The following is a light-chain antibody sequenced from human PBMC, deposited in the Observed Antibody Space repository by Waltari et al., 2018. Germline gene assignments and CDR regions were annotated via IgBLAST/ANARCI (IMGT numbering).Light chain of an antibody. CDR2: AAS. J-gene: IGKJ2*01. V-gene: IGKV1-9*01. CDR1: QDISTF. CDR3: QQFSSFPYT. Sequence: DIQLTQSPSFLSASVRDRVSVTCRASQDISTFLVWYQQMPGKAPKVLIHAASSLETGVPSRFSGSGSGTESTLTISSLQPEDFATYYCQQFSSFPYTFGQGTKLEIK.